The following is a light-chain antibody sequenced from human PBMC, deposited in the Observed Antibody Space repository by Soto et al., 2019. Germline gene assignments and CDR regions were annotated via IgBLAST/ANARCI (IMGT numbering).Light chain of an antibody. V-gene: IGKV1-5*01. CDR3: QQYNAN. Sequence: DIQMTQAPSTLSASVGDRVTITCRASHNINNWLVWYQQQPGKAPKVLIYDISTLGRGVPSRFSGSGSGTEFTLTSSGLQPDDFATYYCQQYNANFGGGTEVEI. CDR1: HNINNW. J-gene: IGKJ4*01. CDR2: DIS.